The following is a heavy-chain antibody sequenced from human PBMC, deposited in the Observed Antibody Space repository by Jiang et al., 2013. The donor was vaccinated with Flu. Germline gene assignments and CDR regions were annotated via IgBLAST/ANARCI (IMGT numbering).Heavy chain of an antibody. Sequence: PGLVKPSETLSLTCTVSGGSVSSGSYYWSWIRQPPGKGLEWIGYIYYSGSTNYNPSLKSRVTISVDTSKNQFSLKLSSVTAADTAVYYCARALVVTRSYWYFDLWGRGTLVTVSS. CDR1: GGSVSSGSYY. D-gene: IGHD2-21*02. V-gene: IGHV4-61*01. CDR2: IYYSGST. CDR3: ARALVVTRSYWYFDL. J-gene: IGHJ2*01.